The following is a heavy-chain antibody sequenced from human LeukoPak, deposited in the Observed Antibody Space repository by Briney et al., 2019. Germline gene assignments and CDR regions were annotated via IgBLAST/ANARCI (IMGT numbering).Heavy chain of an antibody. D-gene: IGHD3-22*01. J-gene: IGHJ4*02. CDR2: ISGSGGST. CDR1: GFTFSSYA. V-gene: IGHV3-23*01. CDR3: AKDATYYYDSSGYSPPLGQNYFDY. Sequence: GGSLRLSCAASGFTFSSYAMSWVRQAPGKGLEWVSAISGSGGSTYYADSVKGRFTISRDNSKNTLYLQTNSLRAEDTAVYYCAKDATYYYDSSGYSPPLGQNYFDYWGQGTLVTVSS.